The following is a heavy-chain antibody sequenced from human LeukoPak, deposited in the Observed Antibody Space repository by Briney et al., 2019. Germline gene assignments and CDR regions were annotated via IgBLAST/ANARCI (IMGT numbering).Heavy chain of an antibody. D-gene: IGHD3-16*01. CDR3: AQDDGFSWHVWWDH. CDR2: ISDSGGNT. CDR1: GFTFSSYG. J-gene: IGHJ4*02. Sequence: PGGSLRLSCAASGFTFSSYGMSWVRQAPGKGLERVSAISDSGGNTFYADSVKGRFTISRDTSKNTLYLQMNSLRAEDTAVYYCAQDDGFSWHVWWDHWGQGTLVTVSS. V-gene: IGHV3-23*01.